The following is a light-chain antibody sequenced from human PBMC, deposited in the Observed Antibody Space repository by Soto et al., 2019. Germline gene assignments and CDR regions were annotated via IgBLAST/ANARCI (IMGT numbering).Light chain of an antibody. J-gene: IGKJ2*01. CDR3: QQYNKWPPYP. CDR1: QSVSSN. CDR2: GAS. V-gene: IGKV3-15*01. Sequence: EIVMTQSPANLSVSPGERATLSCRASQSVSSNLAWYQQKPGQGPRLLIYGASTRATGIPARFSGSGSGTEFTLTISILQSEDFAVYYCQQYNKWPPYPFGQGTKVAIK.